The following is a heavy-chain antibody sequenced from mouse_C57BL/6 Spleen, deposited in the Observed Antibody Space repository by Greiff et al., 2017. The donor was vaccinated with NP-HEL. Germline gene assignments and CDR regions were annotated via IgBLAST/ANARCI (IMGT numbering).Heavy chain of an antibody. CDR3: ARPYGSSYDAMDY. Sequence: QVQLKQPGAELVKPGASVKLSCKASGYTFTSYWMHWVKQRPGQGLEWIGMIHPNSGSTNYNEKFKSKATLTVDKSSSTAYMQLSSLTSEDSAVYYCARPYGSSYDAMDYWGQGTSVTVSS. CDR1: GYTFTSYW. D-gene: IGHD1-1*01. CDR2: IHPNSGST. J-gene: IGHJ4*01. V-gene: IGHV1-64*01.